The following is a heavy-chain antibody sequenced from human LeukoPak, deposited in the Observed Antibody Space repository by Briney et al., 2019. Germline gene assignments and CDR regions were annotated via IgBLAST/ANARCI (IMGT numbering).Heavy chain of an antibody. CDR1: GYTFTSYY. CDR3: AGPTPYYYDSSGYSREIYYYYGMDV. Sequence: ASVKVSCKASGYTFTSYYMHWVRQAPGQGPEWMGIINPSGGSTNYAQKFQGRVTVTRDTSTSTVYMELSSLRSEDTAVYYCAGPTPYYYDSSGYSREIYYYYGMDVWGQGTTVTVSS. D-gene: IGHD3-22*01. J-gene: IGHJ6*02. CDR2: INPSGGST. V-gene: IGHV1-46*01.